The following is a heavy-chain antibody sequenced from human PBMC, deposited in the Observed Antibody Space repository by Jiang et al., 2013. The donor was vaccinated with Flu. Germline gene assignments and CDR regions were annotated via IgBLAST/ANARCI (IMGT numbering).Heavy chain of an antibody. CDR3: ARLRGKAVAGTVVDY. CDR2: IYYSGST. V-gene: IGHV4-39*01. Sequence: CTVSGGSISSSSYYWGWIRQPPGKGLEWIGSIYYSGSTYYNPSLKSRVTISVDTSKNQFSLKLSSVTAADTAVYYCARLRGKAVAGTVVDYWGQGTLVTVSS. J-gene: IGHJ4*02. D-gene: IGHD6-19*01. CDR1: GGSISSSSYY.